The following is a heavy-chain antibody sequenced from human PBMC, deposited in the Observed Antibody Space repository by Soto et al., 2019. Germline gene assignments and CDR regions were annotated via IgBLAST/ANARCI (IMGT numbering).Heavy chain of an antibody. CDR3: ARDRRVVTEGFDY. CDR2: IYHSGNT. J-gene: IGHJ4*02. D-gene: IGHD2-21*02. CDR1: GVSISSGGYS. V-gene: IGHV4-30-2*01. Sequence: TSETLSLTCAVSGVSISSGGYSWSWIRQPPGKGLEWIGYIYHSGNTHYNPSLKSRVTISVDRSKNQFSLKLSSVTAADTAVYCCARDRRVVTEGFDYWGQGALVTVSS.